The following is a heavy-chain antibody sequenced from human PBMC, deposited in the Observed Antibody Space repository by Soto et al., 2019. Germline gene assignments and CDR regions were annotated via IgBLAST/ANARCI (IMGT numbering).Heavy chain of an antibody. J-gene: IGHJ4*02. CDR2: IYYSGST. CDR3: ARDTGDYYDSSGSIHY. Sequence: PSETLSLTCTVSGGPISSGDHYWNWIRQPPGKGLEWIGYIYYSGSTYYNPSLKSRVTMSVDTTENQFSLKLSSVTAADTAVYYCARDTGDYYDSSGSIHYWGQGILVTVSS. CDR1: GGPISSGDHY. D-gene: IGHD3-22*01. V-gene: IGHV4-30-4*01.